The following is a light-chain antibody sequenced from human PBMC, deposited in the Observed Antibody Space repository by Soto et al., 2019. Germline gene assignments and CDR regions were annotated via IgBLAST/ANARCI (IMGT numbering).Light chain of an antibody. Sequence: EIQLTQSPSTLSSSPGERATLSCRASQNVINYLAWYQQKPGQAPKPLIYDTSNLTTGVPARFSGSGSGTDFTLNISSLQPDDFATYYCQHYNSYSEAFGKGTKVDIK. CDR2: DTS. CDR3: QHYNSYSEA. V-gene: IGKV3-11*01. J-gene: IGKJ1*01. CDR1: QNVINY.